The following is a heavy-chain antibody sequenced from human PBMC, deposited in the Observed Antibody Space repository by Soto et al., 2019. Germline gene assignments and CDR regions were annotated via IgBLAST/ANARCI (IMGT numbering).Heavy chain of an antibody. D-gene: IGHD6-13*01. V-gene: IGHV3-48*01. CDR1: GFTFSSYS. Sequence: EVQLVESGGGLVQPGGSLRLSCAASGFTFSSYSMAWVRRAPGKGLEWLSYINSGGHIVAYGEPAKGRFTVSRDNAKNLLYLQLSNLRAEDTAVYSCARGCSGSCWFERWGQGTLVTVSS. CDR2: INSGGHIV. CDR3: ARGCSGSCWFER. J-gene: IGHJ5*02.